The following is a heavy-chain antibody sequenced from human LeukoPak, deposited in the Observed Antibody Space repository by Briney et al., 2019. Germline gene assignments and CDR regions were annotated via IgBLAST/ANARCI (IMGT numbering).Heavy chain of an antibody. V-gene: IGHV3-53*01. D-gene: IGHD2-21*02. J-gene: IGHJ4*02. Sequence: GGSLRLSCAASGFTFSSTYMSWVRQAPGKGLEWVSVIYSGGNIYYIDSVKGRFTISRENAKNSLYLQMNSLRAEDTAVYYCARAVCGGDCHFDYWGQGTLVTVSS. CDR2: IYSGGNI. CDR3: ARAVCGGDCHFDY. CDR1: GFTFSSTY.